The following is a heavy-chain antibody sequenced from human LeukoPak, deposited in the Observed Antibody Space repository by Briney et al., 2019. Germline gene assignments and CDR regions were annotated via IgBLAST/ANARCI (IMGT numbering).Heavy chain of an antibody. CDR3: ATGNYYDSRGYYTFGH. CDR1: GFTFSRYW. J-gene: IGHJ1*01. D-gene: IGHD3-22*01. Sequence: GGSLRLSCAPSGFTFSRYWMHWVRQAPGKGLVWVSRINGDGSTTSYADSVKGGFTISRDNAKNTLYLQMNSPRAEDTAVYYCATGNYYDSRGYYTFGHWGQGTLVTVSS. V-gene: IGHV3-74*01. CDR2: INGDGSTT.